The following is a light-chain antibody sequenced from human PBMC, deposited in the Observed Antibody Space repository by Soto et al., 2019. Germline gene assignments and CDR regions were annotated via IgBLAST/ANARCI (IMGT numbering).Light chain of an antibody. J-gene: IGLJ1*01. Sequence: QSVLTQPASVSGSPGQSITISCTGTSSDVGDYNYVSWYQQHPGKAPKLMIYDVSNRPSGVSNRFSGSESGNTASLTISGLQAEDEADYYCSSYTSSSTLYVFGTGTKVTVL. V-gene: IGLV2-14*01. CDR2: DVS. CDR1: SSDVGDYNY. CDR3: SSYTSSSTLYV.